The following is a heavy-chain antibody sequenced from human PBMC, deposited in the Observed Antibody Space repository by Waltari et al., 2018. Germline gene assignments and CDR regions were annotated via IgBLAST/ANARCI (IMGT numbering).Heavy chain of an antibody. V-gene: IGHV4-59*01. Sequence: QVQLQESGPGLVKPSETLSLTCIDAGTSITNYYWSWIRQPPGKGLEWIGLISDIGNTKYNPSLKSRVTISGDTSKNQFSLKMSAVTAADTAVFYCARMSGAAAGKFDYWGQGTLVTVSS. J-gene: IGHJ4*02. D-gene: IGHD6-13*01. CDR2: ISDIGNT. CDR3: ARMSGAAAGKFDY. CDR1: GTSITNYY.